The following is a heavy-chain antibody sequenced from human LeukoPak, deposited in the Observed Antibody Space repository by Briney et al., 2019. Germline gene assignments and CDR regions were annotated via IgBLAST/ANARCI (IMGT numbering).Heavy chain of an antibody. CDR2: IVVGNGNT. V-gene: IGHV1-58*02. Sequence: ASVKVSCKASGFTFTSSIMQWVRQARGQRLEWIGWIVVGNGNTNYAQKFRERVTVTRDISTSTVYMELSSLRSEDTAVYYCAADASSHDAFDIWGQGTMVTVSS. CDR1: GFTFTSSI. CDR3: AADASSHDAFDI. J-gene: IGHJ3*02.